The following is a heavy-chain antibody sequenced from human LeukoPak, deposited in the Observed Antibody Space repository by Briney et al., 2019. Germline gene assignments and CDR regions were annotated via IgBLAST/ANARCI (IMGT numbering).Heavy chain of an antibody. D-gene: IGHD3-3*01. CDR3: AKENDFWSGPEG. V-gene: IGHV3-30*02. CDR2: IRYDGSNK. Sequence: TGGSLRLSCAASGFTFSSYGMHWVRQAPGKGLEWVAFIRYDGSNKYYADSVKGRFTVSRDTSKNTVYLQMTSLRVEDTAVYYCAKENDFWSGPEGWGQGTLVTVSS. CDR1: GFTFSSYG. J-gene: IGHJ4*02.